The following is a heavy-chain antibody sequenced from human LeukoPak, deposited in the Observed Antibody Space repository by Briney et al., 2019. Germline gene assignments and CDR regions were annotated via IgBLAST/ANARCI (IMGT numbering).Heavy chain of an antibody. V-gene: IGHV4-39*07. D-gene: IGHD3-22*01. Sequence: SETLSLTCTVYGGSISSNSYYWGWIRQPPGKGLEWIGSIHYSGSTYYNPSLKSRVTISVDTSKNQFSLRLSSVTAADTAVYYCARDLNYYDSSGYGYYFDYWGQGTLVTVSS. CDR3: ARDLNYYDSSGYGYYFDY. J-gene: IGHJ4*02. CDR2: IHYSGST. CDR1: GGSISSNSYY.